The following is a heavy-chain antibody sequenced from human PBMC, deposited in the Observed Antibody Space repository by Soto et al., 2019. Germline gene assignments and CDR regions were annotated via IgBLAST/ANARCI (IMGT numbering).Heavy chain of an antibody. D-gene: IGHD2-15*01. CDR1: GGSISSLY. CDR3: ARLIPASLGQMSYYFDY. V-gene: IGHV4-59*11. CDR2: IYHTGIT. Sequence: QVQLQESGPRLVKPSETMSLTCTVSGGSISSLYWSWFRQPPGKRPEWIGYIYHTGITNYNPSLKSRIAISVDMAKNQFSLNLTSVTAADTAIYYCARLIPASLGQMSYYFDYWGQGALVTVSS. J-gene: IGHJ4*02.